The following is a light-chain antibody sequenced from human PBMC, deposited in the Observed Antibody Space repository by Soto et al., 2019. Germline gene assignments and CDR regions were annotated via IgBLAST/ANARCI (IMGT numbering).Light chain of an antibody. J-gene: IGKJ2*01. CDR2: DAS. CDR1: QSISSS. V-gene: IGKV3-11*01. CDR3: QQRSNWPPYT. Sequence: EIVLTQAPATLSLSPGERATLSCRASQSISSSLAWYQQNPGHAPRLLIYDASNRDTGIPARFSGSGSGTDFPLTISSLEPEDVAVYYCQQRSNWPPYTFGQGTKLQIK.